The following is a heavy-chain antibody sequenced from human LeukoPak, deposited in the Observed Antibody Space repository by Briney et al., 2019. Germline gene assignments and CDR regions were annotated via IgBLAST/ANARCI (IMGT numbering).Heavy chain of an antibody. CDR2: IGTAGDT. CDR1: GFTFSSYD. D-gene: IGHD3-10*01. CDR3: SKGVNMVRGGGSYYFDY. J-gene: IGHJ4*02. Sequence: GGSLRLSCAASGFTFSSYDMHWVRQATGKGLEWVSAIGTAGDTYYPGSVKGRFTISRENAKNSLYLQMNSLRAGDTAVYYCSKGVNMVRGGGSYYFDYWGQGTLVTVSS. V-gene: IGHV3-13*01.